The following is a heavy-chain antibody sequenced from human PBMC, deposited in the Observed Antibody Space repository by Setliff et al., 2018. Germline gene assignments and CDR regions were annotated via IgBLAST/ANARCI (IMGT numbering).Heavy chain of an antibody. CDR3: VREGVDSRSSTDYRYYMDV. Sequence: RASVKVSCKASGGTFSSYGISWVRQAPGQGLEWMGGTIPIFGTTDYAQKFRGRVTIITDESTGTAFMQLSSLRSEDTAVYYCVREGVDSRSSTDYRYYMDVWGKGTTVTVSS. CDR1: GGTFSSYG. J-gene: IGHJ6*03. V-gene: IGHV1-69*05. CDR2: TIPIFGTT. D-gene: IGHD3-22*01.